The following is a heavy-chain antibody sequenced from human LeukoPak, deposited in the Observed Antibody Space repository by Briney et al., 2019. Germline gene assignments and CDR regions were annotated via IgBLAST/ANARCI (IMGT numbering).Heavy chain of an antibody. CDR3: ARGIYYYYTSGHGAFDY. V-gene: IGHV1-18*01. CDR1: AYTFTNYS. D-gene: IGHD3-22*01. Sequence: ASVTVSFTSSAYTFTNYSISWVRQAPGQGLEWLGWISPYNGNTNYAQKFRGRVTLTTDTSTSTAHMELRSLRSDDTALYYCARGIYYYYTSGHGAFDYWGQGTLVTVSS. J-gene: IGHJ4*02. CDR2: ISPYNGNT.